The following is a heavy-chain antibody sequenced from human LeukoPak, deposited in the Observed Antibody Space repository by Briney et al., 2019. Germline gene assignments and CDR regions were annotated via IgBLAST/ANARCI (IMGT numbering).Heavy chain of an antibody. CDR1: GYTFTSYG. CDR2: ISAYNGNT. CDR3: ARERVAVGVVPAAIRFGYYYYGMDV. J-gene: IGHJ6*02. D-gene: IGHD2-2*01. V-gene: IGHV1-18*01. Sequence: GASVKVSCKASGYTFTSYGISWVRQAPGQGLEWMGWISAYNGNTTYAQKFQGRVTMTTDTSTSTAYMELRSLISDDTAVYYCARERVAVGVVPAAIRFGYYYYGMDVWGQGTTVTVSS.